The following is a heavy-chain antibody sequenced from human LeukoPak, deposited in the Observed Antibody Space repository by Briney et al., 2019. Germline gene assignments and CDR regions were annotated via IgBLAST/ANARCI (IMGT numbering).Heavy chain of an antibody. CDR1: GDSVSSNSAA. Sequence: SQTLSLTCAISGDSVSSNSAAWNWIRQSPSRGLEWLGRTYYRSKWYNDYAVSVKSRITINQDTSKKQFSLQLNSVTPEDTAVYYCARVVTSMVRGVSAFDIWGQGTMVTVSS. CDR2: TYYRSKWYN. D-gene: IGHD3-10*01. J-gene: IGHJ3*02. V-gene: IGHV6-1*01. CDR3: ARVVTSMVRGVSAFDI.